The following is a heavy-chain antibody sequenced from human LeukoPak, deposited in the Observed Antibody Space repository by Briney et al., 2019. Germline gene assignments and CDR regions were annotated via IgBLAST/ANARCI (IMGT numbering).Heavy chain of an antibody. Sequence: ASVKVSCKTSGYTFNSYGVSWVRQAPGQGPEWMGWISAYNGNTNYAKKLQGRLTPTTDTSTSTVYMELGSLRSDDTASYYCASPRGSRGTYDFWSGYDNYFDPWGQGTLVTVSS. D-gene: IGHD3-3*01. CDR2: ISAYNGNT. CDR1: GYTFNSYG. CDR3: ASPRGSRGTYDFWSGYDNYFDP. J-gene: IGHJ5*02. V-gene: IGHV1-18*01.